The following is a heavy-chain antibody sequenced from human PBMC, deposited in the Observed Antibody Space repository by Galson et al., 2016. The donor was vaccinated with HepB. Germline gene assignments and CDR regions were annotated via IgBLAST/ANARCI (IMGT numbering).Heavy chain of an antibody. J-gene: IGHJ3*01. CDR1: GLTVSSNY. D-gene: IGHD3-10*01. CDR3: ARANTVYRGVFDAFDF. Sequence: SLRLSCAASGLTVSSNYMNWVRQRQGKGLEWVSVMYSGGGTDYADSVKGRFTISRDNSKNTLYLQMNSLRVEDTAVYYCARANTVYRGVFDAFDFWGQGAMVTVSS. CDR2: MYSGGGT. V-gene: IGHV3-53*01.